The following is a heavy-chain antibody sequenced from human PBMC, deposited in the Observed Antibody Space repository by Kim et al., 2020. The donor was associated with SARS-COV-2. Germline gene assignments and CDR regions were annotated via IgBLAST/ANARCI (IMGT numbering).Heavy chain of an antibody. V-gene: IGHV4-59*13. J-gene: IGHJ1*01. D-gene: IGHD3-22*01. CDR2: IYYSGST. CDR3: ARLGYYDSSGYFQH. CDR1: GGSISSYY. Sequence: SETLSLTCTVSGGSISSYYWSWIRQPPGKGLEWIGYIYYSGSTNYNPSLKSRVTISVDTSKNQFSLKLSSVTAADTAVYYCARLGYYDSSGYFQHWGQGTLVTVSS.